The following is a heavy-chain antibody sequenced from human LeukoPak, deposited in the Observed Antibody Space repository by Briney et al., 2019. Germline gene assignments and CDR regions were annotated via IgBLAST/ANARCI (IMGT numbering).Heavy chain of an antibody. V-gene: IGHV4-34*01. D-gene: IGHD2-2*01. CDR3: ARASTYCSSTSCYLDY. Sequence: SETLSLTCAVYGGSFSGYYWSWIRQPPGKGLEWIGEINHSGSTNYNPSLKSRVTISVDTSKNQFSLKLSSVTAADTAVYYYARASTYCSSTSCYLDYWSQGTLVTVSS. J-gene: IGHJ4*02. CDR1: GGSFSGYY. CDR2: INHSGST.